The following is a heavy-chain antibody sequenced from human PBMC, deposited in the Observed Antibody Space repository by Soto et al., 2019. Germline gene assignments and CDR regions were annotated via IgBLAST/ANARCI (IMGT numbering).Heavy chain of an antibody. CDR2: IIPKFNTA. CDR3: AAPPHGYCSDIRCYSAFNY. CDR1: GGTFTTYS. D-gene: IGHD2-15*01. Sequence: ASLKVSYKASGGTFTTYSINWVRQAPGQGLEWMGRIIPKFNTANYAQRFQGRVTITADKSTNTAYMELSSLRSDDTAVYYCAAPPHGYCSDIRCYSAFNYWGQGSLVTVS. V-gene: IGHV1-69*08. J-gene: IGHJ4*02.